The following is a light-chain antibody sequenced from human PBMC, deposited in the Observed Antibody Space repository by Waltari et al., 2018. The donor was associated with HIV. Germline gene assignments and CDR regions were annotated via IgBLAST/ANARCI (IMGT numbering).Light chain of an antibody. J-gene: IGLJ1*01. CDR3: CSCPRSGIRYV. CDR1: SSDVGGYTY. CDR2: HVT. V-gene: IGLV2-11*01. Sequence: QSALAQPRSVSGSPGQSVTISCTGTSSDVGGYTYVSWFQHHPGKAPKLIISHVTKRPSGVPYRFSASKSGNTASLTISGLHAEDEAEYYCCSCPRSGIRYVFGTGTKVTVL.